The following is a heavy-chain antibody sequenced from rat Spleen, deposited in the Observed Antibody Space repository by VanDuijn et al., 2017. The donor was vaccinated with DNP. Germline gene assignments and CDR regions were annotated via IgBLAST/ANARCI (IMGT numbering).Heavy chain of an antibody. V-gene: IGHV2S8*01. J-gene: IGHJ4*01. CDR1: GFSLSSYG. Sequence: QVQLIESGPGLVQPSQTLSLTCIVSGFSLSSYGVSWVRQPPGKGLEWIAVISSGGGTYHNSALKSRLSISRDTSKSQVFLTVNSLQTEDTGIYYCASTLVNYGTYGYYAMDAWGQGTSVTVSS. CDR2: ISSGGGT. D-gene: IGHD1-3*01. CDR3: ASTLVNYGTYGYYAMDA.